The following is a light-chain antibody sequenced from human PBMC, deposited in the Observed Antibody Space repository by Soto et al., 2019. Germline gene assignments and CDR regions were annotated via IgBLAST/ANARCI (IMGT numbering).Light chain of an antibody. CDR1: SSDVGVFHY. CDR3: SSYTTSSTVV. Sequence: QSALTQPASVSGSPGQSITLSCTGTSSDVGVFHYVSWYQQHPGKAPKLIIYEVNNRPSGVSNRFSGSKSGNTASLTISGLQAEDEADYYSSSYTTSSTVVFGGGTKLTVL. V-gene: IGLV2-14*01. J-gene: IGLJ2*01. CDR2: EVN.